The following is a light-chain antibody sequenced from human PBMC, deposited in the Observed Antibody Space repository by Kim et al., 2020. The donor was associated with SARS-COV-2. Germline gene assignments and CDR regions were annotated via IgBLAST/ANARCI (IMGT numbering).Light chain of an antibody. V-gene: IGKV1-5*03. CDR1: QSIGTW. J-gene: IGKJ4*01. Sequence: DIQMTQSPSTLSASVGDRVTITCRASQSIGTWLAWYQQKPGRAPKLLIYKASSLESGVPSRFSGSGSGTEFTLTINSLQPDDFATYYCQQYKSYSFGGGTKLEI. CDR3: QQYKSYS. CDR2: KAS.